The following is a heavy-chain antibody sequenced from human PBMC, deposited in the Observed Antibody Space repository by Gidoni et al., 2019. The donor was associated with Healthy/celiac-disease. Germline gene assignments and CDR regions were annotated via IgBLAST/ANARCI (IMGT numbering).Heavy chain of an antibody. CDR1: GFTFSSYA. J-gene: IGHJ6*02. CDR3: AREWKEYQLLRADYYYYGMDV. V-gene: IGHV3-30-3*01. D-gene: IGHD2-2*01. CDR2: ISYDGSNK. Sequence: QVQLVESGGGVVQPGRSLRLSCAASGFTFSSYAMHWVRQAPGKGLEWVAVISYDGSNKYYADSVKGRFTISRDNSKNTLYLQMNSLRAEDTAVYYCAREWKEYQLLRADYYYYGMDVWGQGTTVTVSS.